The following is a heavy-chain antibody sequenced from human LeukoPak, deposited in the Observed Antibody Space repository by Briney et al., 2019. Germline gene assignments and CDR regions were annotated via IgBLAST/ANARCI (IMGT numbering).Heavy chain of an antibody. V-gene: IGHV3-43*02. D-gene: IGHD3-16*01. CDR2: ISADGFRT. CDR1: GFTFDYYA. J-gene: IGHJ4*02. Sequence: PGGSLGLSCSVSGFTFDYYAMHWVRHAPGTGLEWVSLISADGFRTNYADSVKGRFTISRDNSKNSLFLQMNSLRSEDTAFYFCARDLGIPTSPFDYWGLGTLVTVSS. CDR3: ARDLGIPTSPFDY.